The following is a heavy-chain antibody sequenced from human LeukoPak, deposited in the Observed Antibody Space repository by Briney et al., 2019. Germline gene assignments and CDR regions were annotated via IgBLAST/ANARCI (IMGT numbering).Heavy chain of an antibody. CDR1: GGTFSSYA. CDR3: ARDANPVLRFLEWIQSNWFDP. D-gene: IGHD3-3*01. V-gene: IGHV1-69*06. CDR2: ISRIFGTA. J-gene: IGHJ5*02. Sequence: ASVKLSCKASGGTFSSYAMSWVRQAPGQGLEWMGGISRIFGTANYAQKVQGRVTITGDKSTSTAYMELSSLRSEDTAVYYCARDANPVLRFLEWIQSNWFDPWGQGTLVTVSS.